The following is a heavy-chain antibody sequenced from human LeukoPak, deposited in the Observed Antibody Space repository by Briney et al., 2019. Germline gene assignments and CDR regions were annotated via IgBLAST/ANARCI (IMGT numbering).Heavy chain of an antibody. D-gene: IGHD5-18*01. V-gene: IGHV4-59*01. CDR1: GGSISLYY. CDR3: ARAAYSWDHWFDS. Sequence: PSETLSLTCSVSGGSISLYYWSWIRQPPGKGLERIGNIYYTGSTNYNPSLKSRLTISVDTSKNQFSLKLGSVTAADTAVYYCARAAYSWDHWFDSWGQGTLVTVSS. J-gene: IGHJ5*01. CDR2: IYYTGST.